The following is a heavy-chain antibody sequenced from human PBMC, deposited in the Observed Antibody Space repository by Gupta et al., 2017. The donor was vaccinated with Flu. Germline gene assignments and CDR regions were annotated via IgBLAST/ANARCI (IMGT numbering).Heavy chain of an antibody. J-gene: IGHJ3*02. CDR1: GYTFTTHY. CDR3: ARELMTAPADPFDI. CDR2: INPDSGAT. V-gene: IGHV1-2*02. Sequence: QVQLVQSGAEVKKPGASVRVSCEASGYTFTTHYIHWVRQAPGQGLGWLGWINPDSGATNYAQKFQGRVTMTTDTSINTVYMELNSLRSGDTAIYYGARELMTAPADPFDIWGPGTAVIVSS.